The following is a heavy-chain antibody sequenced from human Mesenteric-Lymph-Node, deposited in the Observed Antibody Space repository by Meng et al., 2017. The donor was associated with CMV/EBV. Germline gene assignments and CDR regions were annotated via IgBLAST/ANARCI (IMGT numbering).Heavy chain of an antibody. V-gene: IGHV1-2*02. J-gene: IGHJ4*02. D-gene: IGHD2-2*01. CDR1: GGTFSSYA. Sequence: ASVKVSCKASGGTFSSYAISWVRQAPGQGLEWMGWINPNSGGAKYAQKFQGRVTMTRDTSISTAYMELSRLRSDDTAVYYCASPSRSTSFAIDYWGQGTLVTVSS. CDR3: ASPSRSTSFAIDY. CDR2: INPNSGGA.